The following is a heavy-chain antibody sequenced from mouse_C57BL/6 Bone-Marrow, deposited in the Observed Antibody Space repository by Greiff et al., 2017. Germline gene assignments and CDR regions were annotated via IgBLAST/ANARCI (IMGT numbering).Heavy chain of an antibody. V-gene: IGHV5-4*01. Sequence: EVKLVESGGGLVKPGGSLKLSCAASGFTFSSYAMSWVRQTPEKRLEWVATISDGGSYTYYPDNVQGRFTISRDNAKNNLYLQMSHLKSEDTAMYYYARDRGGDYWGQGTSVTVSS. J-gene: IGHJ4*01. CDR1: GFTFSSYA. CDR3: ARDRGGDY. CDR2: ISDGGSYT. D-gene: IGHD3-3*01.